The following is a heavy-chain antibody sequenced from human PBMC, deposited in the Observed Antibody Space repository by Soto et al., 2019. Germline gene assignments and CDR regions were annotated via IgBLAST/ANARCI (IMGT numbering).Heavy chain of an antibody. J-gene: IGHJ6*03. CDR3: ARDSTAAYYDFWSGYYGYYYYYYMDV. D-gene: IGHD3-3*01. Sequence: GGSLRLSCAASGFTFSSYGMHWVRQAPGKGLEWVAVIWYDGSNKYYADSVKGRFTISRDNSKNTLYLQMNSLRAEEKAVYYCARDSTAAYYDFWSGYYGYYYYYYMDVWGKGTTVTVSS. V-gene: IGHV3-33*01. CDR1: GFTFSSYG. CDR2: IWYDGSNK.